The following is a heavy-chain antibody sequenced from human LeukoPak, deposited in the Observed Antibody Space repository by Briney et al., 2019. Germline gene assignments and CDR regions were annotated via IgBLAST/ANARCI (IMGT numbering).Heavy chain of an antibody. J-gene: IGHJ4*02. CDR1: GYTFTGYY. Sequence: GASVKVSCKASGYTFTGYYMHWVRQAPGQGLEWMGWINPNSGGTNYAQKFQGRVTMTRDTSISTAYMELRSLRSDDTALYYCARESYNSGSYYNDYWGQGTLVTVSS. V-gene: IGHV1-2*02. CDR3: ARESYNSGSYYNDY. D-gene: IGHD3-10*01. CDR2: INPNSGGT.